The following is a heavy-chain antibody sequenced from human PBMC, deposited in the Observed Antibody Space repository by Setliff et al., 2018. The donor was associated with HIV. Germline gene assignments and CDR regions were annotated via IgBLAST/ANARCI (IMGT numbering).Heavy chain of an antibody. Sequence: PSETLSLTCTVSGGSISSNDWSWIRQPPGKGLELIGYIYDSGRTNYNPSLKSRVTISVDTSKNQLSLKLRSVTAADTAVYYCARRSGYAEDYWGQGTLVTVS. CDR2: IYDSGRT. D-gene: IGHD5-12*01. V-gene: IGHV4-59*01. J-gene: IGHJ4*02. CDR3: ARRSGYAEDY. CDR1: GGSISSND.